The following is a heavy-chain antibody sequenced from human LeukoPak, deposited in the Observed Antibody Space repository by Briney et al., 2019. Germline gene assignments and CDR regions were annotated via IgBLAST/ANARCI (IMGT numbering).Heavy chain of an antibody. Sequence: SQTLSLTCAISGDSVSSNSAAWNWIRQSPSRGLEWLGRTYYRSKWYNDYAVSVKSRITINPDTSKNQFSLQLNSVTPEDTAVYYRARDRVTMVRGVIGYYYYGMDVWGQGTTVTVSS. V-gene: IGHV6-1*01. CDR3: ARDRVTMVRGVIGYYYYGMDV. CDR1: GDSVSSNSAA. D-gene: IGHD3-10*01. J-gene: IGHJ6*02. CDR2: TYYRSKWYN.